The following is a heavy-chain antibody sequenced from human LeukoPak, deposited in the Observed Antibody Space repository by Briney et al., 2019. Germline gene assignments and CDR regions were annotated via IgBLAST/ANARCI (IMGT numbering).Heavy chain of an antibody. CDR1: GGSTSSSSYY. Sequence: SETLSLTCTVSGGSTSSSSYYWGWIRQPPGKGLEWIGNIYYSGSTFYNPSLKSRVTISVDTSKNQFSLKLSSVTAADTAVYYCARDPRASPVNFDYWGQGTLVTVSS. D-gene: IGHD4-17*01. J-gene: IGHJ4*02. V-gene: IGHV4-39*02. CDR2: IYYSGST. CDR3: ARDPRASPVNFDY.